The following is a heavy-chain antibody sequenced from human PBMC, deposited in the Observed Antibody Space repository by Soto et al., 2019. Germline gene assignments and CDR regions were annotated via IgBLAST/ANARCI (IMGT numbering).Heavy chain of an antibody. J-gene: IGHJ5*02. V-gene: IGHV4-31*03. CDR1: GGSISSGGYY. Sequence: SETLSLTCTVSGGSISSGGYYWSWIRQHPGKGLEWIGYIYYSGSTYYNPSLKSRVTISVDTSKNQFSLKLSSVTAADTAVYYCAREGLEGATTLLSPWFDPSGQGTLVTVSS. CDR3: AREGLEGATTLLSPWFDP. D-gene: IGHD1-26*01. CDR2: IYYSGST.